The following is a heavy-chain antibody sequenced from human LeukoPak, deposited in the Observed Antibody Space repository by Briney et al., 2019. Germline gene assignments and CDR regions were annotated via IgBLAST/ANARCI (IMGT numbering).Heavy chain of an antibody. CDR3: AKGLKRLAQFDY. CDR1: GFTFDDYA. CDR2: ISWNSGSI. V-gene: IGHV3-9*01. D-gene: IGHD6-19*01. Sequence: PGRSLRLSCAASGFTFDDYAMHWVRQAPGKGLEWVSGISWNSGSIGYADSVKGRFTISRDNAKNSLYLQMNSLRAEDTALYYCAKGLKRLAQFDYWGQGTLVTVSS. J-gene: IGHJ4*02.